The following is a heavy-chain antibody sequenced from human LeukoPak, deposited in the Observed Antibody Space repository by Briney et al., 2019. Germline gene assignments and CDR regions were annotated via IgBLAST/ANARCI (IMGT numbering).Heavy chain of an antibody. CDR3: ARSWGMGAIN. CDR2: IYYSGST. D-gene: IGHD1-26*01. V-gene: IGHV4-39*07. J-gene: IGHJ4*02. Sequence: TPSETLSLTCTVSGGSISSSSYYWGWIRQPPGKGLEWIGSIYYSGSTNYNPSLKSRVTISVDTSKNQFSLKLSSVTAADTAVYYCARSWGMGAINWGQGTLVTVSS. CDR1: GGSISSSSYY.